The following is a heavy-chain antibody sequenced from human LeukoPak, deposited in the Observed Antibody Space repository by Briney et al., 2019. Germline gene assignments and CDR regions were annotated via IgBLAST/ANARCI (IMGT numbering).Heavy chain of an antibody. Sequence: GGSLRLSCAASGFTFSSYSMNWVRQAPGKGLEWVSSISSSSSYIYYADSVKGRFTISRDNAKNSLYLQMNSLRAEDTAVYYCARERIQLWLIEHAFDIWGQGTMITVSS. CDR2: ISSSSSYI. V-gene: IGHV3-21*01. CDR1: GFTFSSYS. J-gene: IGHJ3*02. CDR3: ARERIQLWLIEHAFDI. D-gene: IGHD5-18*01.